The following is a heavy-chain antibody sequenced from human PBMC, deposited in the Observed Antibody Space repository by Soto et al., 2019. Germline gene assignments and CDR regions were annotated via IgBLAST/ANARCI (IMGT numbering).Heavy chain of an antibody. CDR3: ARQEGSSGWPGLEYFQH. J-gene: IGHJ1*01. CDR2: IYYSGST. Sequence: QLQLQESGPGLVKPSETLSLTCTVSGGSISSSSYYWGWIRQPPGKGLEWIGSIYYSGSTYYNPSLKSRVTISVDTSKNQFSLKLSSVTAADTAVYYCARQEGSSGWPGLEYFQHWGQGTLVTVSS. V-gene: IGHV4-39*01. D-gene: IGHD6-19*01. CDR1: GGSISSSSYY.